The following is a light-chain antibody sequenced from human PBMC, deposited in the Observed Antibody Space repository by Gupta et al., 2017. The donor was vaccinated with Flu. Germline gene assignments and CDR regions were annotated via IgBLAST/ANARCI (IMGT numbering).Light chain of an antibody. CDR2: YDD. CDR1: SSNIGNNA. J-gene: IGLJ2*01. V-gene: IGLV1-36*01. Sequence: QSVLTQPPSVSEAPRQRVTISCSGSSSNIGNNAVNWYQQLPVKAPKLLIYYDDLLPSGVSDRFSGSKSGTSASLAISGLQSEDEADYYCAAWDDSLNGVVFGGGTKLTVL. CDR3: AAWDDSLNGVV.